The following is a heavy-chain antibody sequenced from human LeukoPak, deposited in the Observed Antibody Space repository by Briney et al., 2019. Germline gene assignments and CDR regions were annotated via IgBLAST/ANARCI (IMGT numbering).Heavy chain of an antibody. D-gene: IGHD4-17*01. CDR2: IYSGGST. CDR3: ARESMTTVTTHAFDI. CDR1: GFTVSSNY. V-gene: IGHV3-53*01. J-gene: IGHJ3*02. Sequence: GGSLRLSXAASGFTVSSNYMSWVRQAPGKGLEWVSVIYSGGSTYYADSVKGRFTISRDNSKNTLYLQMNSLRAEDTAVHYCARESMTTVTTHAFDIWGQGTMVTVSS.